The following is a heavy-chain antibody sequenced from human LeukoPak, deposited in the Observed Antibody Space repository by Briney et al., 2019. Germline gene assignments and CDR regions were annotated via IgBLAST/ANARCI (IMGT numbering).Heavy chain of an antibody. CDR3: ARDRGYDSSGYYIPHADAFDI. J-gene: IGHJ3*02. V-gene: IGHV1-69*05. Sequence: ASVKVSCKASGGTFRSYAISWVRQAPGQGLEWMGGIIPIFGTANYAQKFQGRVTITTDESTSTAYMELSSLRSEDTAVYYCARDRGYDSSGYYIPHADAFDIWGQGTMVTVSS. CDR2: IIPIFGTA. CDR1: GGTFRSYA. D-gene: IGHD3-22*01.